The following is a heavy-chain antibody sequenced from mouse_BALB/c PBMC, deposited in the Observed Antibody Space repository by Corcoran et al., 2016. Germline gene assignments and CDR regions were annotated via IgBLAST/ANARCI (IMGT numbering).Heavy chain of an antibody. V-gene: IGHV3-6*02. J-gene: IGHJ1*01. Sequence: DVQLQESGPGLVKPSQSLSLTCSVTGYSITSGYYWNWLRQFPGNKLEWMGYISYDGSNNYNPSLKNRISINRDTSKNQFFLKLTSVTTEDTATYYCARWGLLRGWYFDVWGAGTTVTVSS. CDR1: GYSITSGYY. CDR3: ARWGLLRGWYFDV. D-gene: IGHD2-3*01. CDR2: ISYDGSN.